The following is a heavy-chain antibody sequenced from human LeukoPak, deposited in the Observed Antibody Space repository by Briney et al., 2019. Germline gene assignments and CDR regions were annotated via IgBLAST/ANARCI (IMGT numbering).Heavy chain of an antibody. J-gene: IGHJ3*02. CDR1: GFTFSSYA. D-gene: IGHD3-22*01. V-gene: IGHV3-23*01. CDR3: AKFLLGTMIVVVKPDAFDI. Sequence: SGGSLRLSCAASGFTFSSYAMSWVRQAPGKGLEWVSTISASAGSTYYADSVKGRFTVSRDNSKNTLYLQVNSLRAEDTAVYYCAKFLLGTMIVVVKPDAFDIWGQGTMVTVSS. CDR2: ISASAGST.